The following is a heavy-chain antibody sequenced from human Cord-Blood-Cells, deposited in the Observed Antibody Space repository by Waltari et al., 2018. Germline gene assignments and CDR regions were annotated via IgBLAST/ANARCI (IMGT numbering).Heavy chain of an antibody. D-gene: IGHD3-3*01. J-gene: IGHJ3*02. CDR3: ARYYDFWSGDAFDI. CDR1: GGSFSGYY. V-gene: IGHV4-34*01. CDR2: INHSGST. Sequence: QVQLQQWGAGLLKPLETLSLTCAVYGGSFSGYYWSWIRQPPGKGLEWIGEINHSGSTNYIPSLKSLVTIAVDTSKNQCSLKLSSVTAADTAVYYCARYYDFWSGDAFDIWGQGTMVTVSS.